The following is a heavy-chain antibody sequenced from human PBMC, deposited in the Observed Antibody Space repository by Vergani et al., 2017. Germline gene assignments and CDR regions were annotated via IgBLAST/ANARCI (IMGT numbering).Heavy chain of an antibody. J-gene: IGHJ4*02. V-gene: IGHV1-46*03. CDR1: GYTFSNYY. CDR2: INPSGGHT. Sequence: QVQVVQSGAEVKKSGASVKVSCKTSGYTFSNYYMHWVRHAPGQGLEWMGIINPSGGHTNYAQKFQGRVTMIRDTSTSTVYMELSSLRSEDTAIYYCARGDYGILTGYRYWGQGSLVTVSA. D-gene: IGHD3-9*01. CDR3: ARGDYGILTGYRY.